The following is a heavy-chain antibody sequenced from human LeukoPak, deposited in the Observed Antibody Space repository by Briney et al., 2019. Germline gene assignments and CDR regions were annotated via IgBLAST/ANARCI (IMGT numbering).Heavy chain of an antibody. V-gene: IGHV1-69*13. Sequence: GASVTVSCKASGGTFSSYAISWVRQAPGQGLEWMGGIIPIFGTANYAQKFQGRVTITADESTSTAYMELSSLRSEDTAVYYCARDFYPGYDSSGDYWGQGTLVTVSS. CDR2: IIPIFGTA. D-gene: IGHD6-25*01. CDR3: ARDFYPGYDSSGDY. J-gene: IGHJ4*02. CDR1: GGTFSSYA.